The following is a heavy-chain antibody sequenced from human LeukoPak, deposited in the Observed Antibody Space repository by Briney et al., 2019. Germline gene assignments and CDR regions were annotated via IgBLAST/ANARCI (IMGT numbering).Heavy chain of an antibody. V-gene: IGHV1-18*01. CDR1: GYTFTSYG. CDR3: ARDRGYYDYVWGSYREFDY. CDR2: ISAYNGKT. J-gene: IGHJ4*02. Sequence: ASVKVSCKASGYTFTSYGISWVRQAPGQGLEWMGWISAYNGKTNYAQKLQGRVTMTTDTSTSTAYMEQRSLRSDDTAVYYCARDRGYYDYVWGSYREFDYWGQGTLVTVSS. D-gene: IGHD3-16*02.